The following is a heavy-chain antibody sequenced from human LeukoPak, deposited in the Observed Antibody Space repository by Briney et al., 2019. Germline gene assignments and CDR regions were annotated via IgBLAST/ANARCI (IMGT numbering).Heavy chain of an antibody. Sequence: SETLSLTCAVYGGSLSGYYWSWIRQPPGKGLEWIGEINHSGSTNYNPSLKSRVTISVDTSKNQFSLKLSSVTAADTAVYYCARGSNRYFDYWGQGTLVTVSS. CDR1: GGSLSGYY. J-gene: IGHJ4*02. CDR3: ARGSNRYFDY. CDR2: INHSGST. D-gene: IGHD2/OR15-2a*01. V-gene: IGHV4-34*01.